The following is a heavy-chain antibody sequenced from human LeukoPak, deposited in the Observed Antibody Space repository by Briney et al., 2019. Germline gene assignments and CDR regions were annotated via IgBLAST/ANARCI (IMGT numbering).Heavy chain of an antibody. J-gene: IGHJ4*02. D-gene: IGHD3-10*01. Sequence: SETLSLTCTVSGGSINSSIYHWGWIRQPPGKGLEWIGNIYYSGSTYYNPSLKSRVTISVDTSKNQLSLKLSSVTAADTAVYYCARGTYYYGSGSDYWGQGTLVTVSS. V-gene: IGHV4-39*07. CDR1: GGSINSSIYH. CDR3: ARGTYYYGSGSDY. CDR2: IYYSGST.